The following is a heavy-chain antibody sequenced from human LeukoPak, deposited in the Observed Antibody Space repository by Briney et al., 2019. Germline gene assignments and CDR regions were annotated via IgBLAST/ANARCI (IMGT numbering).Heavy chain of an antibody. CDR2: IIPIFGIA. Sequence: SVKVSCKASGGTFSSYAISWVRQAPGQGLEWMGRIIPIFGIANYAQKFQGRVTMTRDTSTSTVYMELSSLRSEDTAVYYCARERGKLRYFDWPHYYYGMDVWGKGTTVTVSS. CDR1: GGTFSSYA. J-gene: IGHJ6*04. CDR3: ARERGKLRYFDWPHYYYGMDV. D-gene: IGHD3-9*01. V-gene: IGHV1-69*10.